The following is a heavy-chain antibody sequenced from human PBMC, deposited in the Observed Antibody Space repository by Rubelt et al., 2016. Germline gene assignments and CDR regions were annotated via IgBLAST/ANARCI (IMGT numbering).Heavy chain of an antibody. V-gene: IGHV1-69*01. J-gene: IGHJ4*02. CDR3: ARGGVTMIVVVIEDTFDY. CDR2: IIPIFGTA. Sequence: QVQLVQSGAEVKKPGSSVKVSCKASGGTFSSYAISWVRQAPGQGLEWMGGIIPIFGTATYAQNFQGRVTSNADESTSTDDMELSSLRAEDTAVYYCARGGVTMIVVVIEDTFDYWGQGTLVTVSS. CDR1: GGTFSSYA. D-gene: IGHD3-22*01.